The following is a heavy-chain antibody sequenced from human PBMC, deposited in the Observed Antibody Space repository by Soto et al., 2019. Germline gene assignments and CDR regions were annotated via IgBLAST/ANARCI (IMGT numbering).Heavy chain of an antibody. Sequence: EVQLLESGGGLVQPGGSLTLSCAASGFNFNNYEMSWVRQAIGKGLEWVSSTVKCRFTNSRDNSKATLHLQMNSLRVEDTAVYFCVKDYRTTSPAWGQGTLVTVSS. CDR3: VKDYRTTSPA. J-gene: IGHJ4*02. V-gene: IGHV3-23*01. D-gene: IGHD3-16*02. CDR1: GFNFNNYE.